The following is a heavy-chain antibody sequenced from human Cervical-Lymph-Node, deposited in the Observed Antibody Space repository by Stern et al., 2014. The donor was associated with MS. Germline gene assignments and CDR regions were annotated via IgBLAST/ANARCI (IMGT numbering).Heavy chain of an antibody. Sequence: QVQLVQSGPGLVKPSQTLSLTCTVSGGSISSSGYYWSWIRQPADKGLEWIGRIHDSGSTYYNPSLKSRVPISMDTAKNPFPLKLPSVTAADTAVYYCATTRWDLFTWNWFDPWGQGTLVTVSS. D-gene: IGHD1-26*01. CDR2: IHDSGST. CDR1: GGSISSSGYY. J-gene: IGHJ5*02. V-gene: IGHV4-61*02. CDR3: ATTRWDLFTWNWFDP.